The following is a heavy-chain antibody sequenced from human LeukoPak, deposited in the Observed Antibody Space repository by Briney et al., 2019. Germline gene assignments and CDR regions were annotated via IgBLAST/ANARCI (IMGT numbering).Heavy chain of an antibody. D-gene: IGHD2-15*01. CDR3: SNDIVADEGGGY. V-gene: IGHV3-30-3*02. Sequence: GGSLRLSCAASGSTFSNYAMHWVRQAPGKGLEWLAIISYDGSIRYYTDSVEGRFTVSRENSKNTVFLQMNSLRAEDTAVYYCSNDIVADEGGGYWGQGTLVTVSS. CDR2: ISYDGSIR. J-gene: IGHJ4*02. CDR1: GSTFSNYA.